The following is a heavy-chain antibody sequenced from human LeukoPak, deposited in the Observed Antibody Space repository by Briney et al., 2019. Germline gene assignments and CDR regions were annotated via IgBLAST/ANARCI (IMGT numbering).Heavy chain of an antibody. Sequence: SETLSLTCTVSGGSISSYYWSWIRQPPGKGLEWIGYIYYSGSTNYNPSLKSRVTISVDTSKNQFSLKLSSVTAADTAVYYCARDSFGELWFDPWGQGTLVTVSP. J-gene: IGHJ5*02. CDR2: IYYSGST. CDR3: ARDSFGELWFDP. V-gene: IGHV4-59*01. D-gene: IGHD3-10*01. CDR1: GGSISSYY.